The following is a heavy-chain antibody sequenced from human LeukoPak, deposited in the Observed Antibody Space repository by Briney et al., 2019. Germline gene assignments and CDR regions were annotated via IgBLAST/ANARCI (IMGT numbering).Heavy chain of an antibody. CDR2: INPNSGGT. CDR3: ARAHCSSGSCHSDLYYMDA. CDR1: GYTFTGYY. J-gene: IGHJ6*04. Sequence: GASVKVSCKASGYTFTGYYMHWVRQAPGQGLEWMGWINPNSGGTYFAQKFQGRVTMTRDTSISTAYMELSRLTSDDTAVYHCARAHCSSGSCHSDLYYMDAWGKGTTVTVSS. V-gene: IGHV1-2*02. D-gene: IGHD2-15*01.